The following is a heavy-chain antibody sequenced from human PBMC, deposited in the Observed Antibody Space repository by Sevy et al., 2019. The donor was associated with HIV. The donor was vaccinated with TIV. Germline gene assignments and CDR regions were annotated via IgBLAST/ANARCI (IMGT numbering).Heavy chain of an antibody. D-gene: IGHD3-22*01. CDR1: GFTFSRYW. CDR3: ARAEQVTMLVVFGGLYFDS. CDR2: IKQDESEK. V-gene: IGHV3-7*01. Sequence: GGSLRLSCAASGFTFSRYWMTWVRQAPVKGLEWVANIKQDESEKYYVDSVKGRFTISRDNAKNSLYLQMNSLRADDTAVYYCARAEQVTMLVVFGGLYFDSWGQGTLVTVSS. J-gene: IGHJ4*02.